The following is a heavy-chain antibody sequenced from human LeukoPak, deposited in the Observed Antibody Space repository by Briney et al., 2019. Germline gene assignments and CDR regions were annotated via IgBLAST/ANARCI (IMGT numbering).Heavy chain of an antibody. Sequence: ASVKVSCTASGYTFIDYYIHWVRQAPGQGLEWMGRINPYTGGPDYAQGFPGRVTMTRDTSIRTVYMELSRLKSDDTAVYYCARASYGNNPTHFDHWGQGTLVTVSS. CDR2: INPYTGGP. CDR3: ARASYGNNPTHFDH. J-gene: IGHJ4*02. V-gene: IGHV1-2*06. D-gene: IGHD2/OR15-2a*01. CDR1: GYTFIDYY.